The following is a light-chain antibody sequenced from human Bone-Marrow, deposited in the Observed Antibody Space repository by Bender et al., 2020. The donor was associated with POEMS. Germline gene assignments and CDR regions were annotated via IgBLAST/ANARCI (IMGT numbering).Light chain of an antibody. CDR3: SSYTSTNTHV. CDR1: SSDVGIYNL. V-gene: IGLV2-14*02. Sequence: QSALTQPASVSGSPGQSISISCTGTSSDVGIYNLVSWYQQHPGKGPKLLIYGGTKRPSGVSNRLSGSKSGNTASLTISGLQTEDEATYYCSSYTSTNTHVFGSGTRVTVL. J-gene: IGLJ1*01. CDR2: GGT.